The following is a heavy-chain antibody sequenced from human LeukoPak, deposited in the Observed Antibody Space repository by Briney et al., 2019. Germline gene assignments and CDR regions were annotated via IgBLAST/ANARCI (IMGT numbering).Heavy chain of an antibody. J-gene: IGHJ4*02. Sequence: ASVKVSCKASGGTFSSYAISWVRQAPGQGLEWMGIINPSGGSTSYAQKFQGRVTMTRDTSTSTVYMELSSLRSEDTAVYYCAREITYYYDRSGYYSAALDYWGQGTLVTVSS. CDR1: GGTFSSYA. V-gene: IGHV1-46*01. CDR3: AREITYYYDRSGYYSAALDY. D-gene: IGHD3-22*01. CDR2: INPSGGST.